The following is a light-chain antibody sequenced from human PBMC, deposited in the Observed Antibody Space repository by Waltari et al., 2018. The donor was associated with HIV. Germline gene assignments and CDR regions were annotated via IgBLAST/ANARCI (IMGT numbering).Light chain of an antibody. CDR1: QDISSA. V-gene: IGKV1-13*02. CDR3: EHFNTDMLT. Sequence: AIQLTQSPSSLSASVGDRVSITCRASQDISSALAWSRQKPGKAPKLLIYDASSLESGVPSRFSGSGSGTDFTLTIRSLQPEDFATYYCEHFNTDMLTFGGGTKVEIK. CDR2: DAS. J-gene: IGKJ4*01.